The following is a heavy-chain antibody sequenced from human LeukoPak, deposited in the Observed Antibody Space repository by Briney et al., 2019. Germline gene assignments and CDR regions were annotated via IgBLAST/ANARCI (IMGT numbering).Heavy chain of an antibody. CDR1: GYTFTTYG. Sequence: GASVKVSCKASGYTFTTYGISWVGQAPGQGLEWMGWINPYNGNTKFAQKLQGRVTMTTDTSTSTAYMELRSLRSDDTAVFYCAREIYGRFDYWGQGTLVTVSS. J-gene: IGHJ4*02. V-gene: IGHV1-18*01. CDR2: INPYNGNT. D-gene: IGHD2-2*02. CDR3: AREIYGRFDY.